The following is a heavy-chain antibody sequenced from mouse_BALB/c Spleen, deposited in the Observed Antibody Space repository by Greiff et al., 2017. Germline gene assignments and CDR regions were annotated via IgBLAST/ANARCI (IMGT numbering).Heavy chain of an antibody. V-gene: IGHV5-12-2*01. CDR3: ARRVTGYYFDY. J-gene: IGHJ2*01. CDR1: GFTFSSYT. D-gene: IGHD2-1*01. Sequence: EVKVIESGGGLVQPGGSLKLSCAASGFTFSSYTMSWVRQTPEKRLEWVAYISNGGGSTYYPDTVKGRFTISRDNAKNTLYLQMSSLKSEDTAMYYCARRVTGYYFDYWGQGTTLTVSS. CDR2: ISNGGGST.